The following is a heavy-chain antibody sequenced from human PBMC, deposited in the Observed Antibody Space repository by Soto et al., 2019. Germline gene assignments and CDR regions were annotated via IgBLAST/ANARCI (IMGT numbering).Heavy chain of an antibody. D-gene: IGHD7-27*01. J-gene: IGHJ4*02. CDR1: GYTFSSYA. Sequence: ASVKVSCKASGYTFSSYAMHWARQAPGQRLEWMGWINAGYGNTKSSQKFQDRVTISRDTSASTAYMELTSLRSEDTAVYYCARDTGDGTFDFWGQGTLVTVSS. CDR3: ARDTGDGTFDF. V-gene: IGHV1-3*01. CDR2: INAGYGNT.